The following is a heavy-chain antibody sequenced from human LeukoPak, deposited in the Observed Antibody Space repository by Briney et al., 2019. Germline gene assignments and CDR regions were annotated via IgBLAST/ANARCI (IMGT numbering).Heavy chain of an antibody. CDR2: TNANTGNP. CDR3: AREVLRFDY. J-gene: IGHJ4*02. V-gene: IGHV7-4-1*02. CDR1: GYSFTSYS. Sequence: ASVKVSCKSSGYSFTSYSITWVRQAPGQGLEWVGWTNANTGNPTYAQGFTGRFVFSLDTSVSTAYLQISSLKAEDTAVYYCAREVLRFDYWGQGTLVTVSS.